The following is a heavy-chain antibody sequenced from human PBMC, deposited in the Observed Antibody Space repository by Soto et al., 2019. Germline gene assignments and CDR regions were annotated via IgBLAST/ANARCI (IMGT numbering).Heavy chain of an antibody. V-gene: IGHV3-30*18. Sequence: GGSLRLSCAASGFIFSSYVMHWVRQAPGKGLEWVTFISYDEYNKYYADSVKGRFTVSRDNSKDTLYLQMNSPTTDDTAIYYCAKKLEGGRGMDVWGQGTSVTVSS. CDR1: GFIFSSYV. J-gene: IGHJ6*02. D-gene: IGHD3-3*01. CDR2: ISYDEYNK. CDR3: AKKLEGGRGMDV.